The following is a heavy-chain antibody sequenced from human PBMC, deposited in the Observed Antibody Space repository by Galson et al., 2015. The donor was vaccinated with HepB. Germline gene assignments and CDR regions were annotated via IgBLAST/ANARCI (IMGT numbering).Heavy chain of an antibody. CDR2: IIPILGIA. CDR1: GGTFSSYA. Sequence: SVKVSCKASGGTFSSYATSWVRQAPGQGLEWMGRIIPILGIANYAQKFQGRVTITADKSTSTAYMELSSLRSEDTAVYYCARDLPTGTASVGYYYYGMDVWGQGTTVTVSS. D-gene: IGHD1-1*01. CDR3: ARDLPTGTASVGYYYYGMDV. V-gene: IGHV1-69*04. J-gene: IGHJ6*02.